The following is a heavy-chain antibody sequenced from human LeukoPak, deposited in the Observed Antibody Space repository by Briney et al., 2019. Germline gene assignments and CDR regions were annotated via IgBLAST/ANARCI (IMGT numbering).Heavy chain of an antibody. CDR2: IIPIFGTA. J-gene: IGHJ4*02. Sequence: ASVKVSCKASGGTFSSYAISWVRQAPGQGLEWMGRIIPIFGTANYAQKFQGRVTITTDESTSTAYMELSSLRSEDTAVYYCARGFDSRTAFNDYWAQGTLVTVSS. V-gene: IGHV1-69*05. CDR3: ARGFDSRTAFNDY. CDR1: GGTFSSYA. D-gene: IGHD3-9*01.